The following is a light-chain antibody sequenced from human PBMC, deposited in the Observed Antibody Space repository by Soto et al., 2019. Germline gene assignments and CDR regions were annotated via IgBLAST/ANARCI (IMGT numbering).Light chain of an antibody. CDR2: KDS. Sequence: SYELTQPPSVSVSPGQTARITCSGDALTKQYVYWYQLKPRQAPVMLIYKDSERPSGIPERFSGSSAGTTVTLTISGVQAEDEADYYCQSVETNGPYVFGTGTKLTVL. V-gene: IGLV3-25*02. CDR3: QSVETNGPYV. CDR1: ALTKQY. J-gene: IGLJ1*01.